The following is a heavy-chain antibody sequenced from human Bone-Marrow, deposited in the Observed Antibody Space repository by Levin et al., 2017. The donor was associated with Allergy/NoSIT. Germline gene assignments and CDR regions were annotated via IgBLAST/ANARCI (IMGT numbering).Heavy chain of an antibody. CDR1: GFTFNDYA. CDR3: ARDKRQGNFYYYAMDV. V-gene: IGHV3-9*01. Sequence: SGGSLRLSCSASGFTFNDYAMHWVRQVPGKGLEWVSGISWNSGRADYAVSVRGRFTISRDDDKKSLYLQMNSLRVEDTALYYCARDKRQGNFYYYAMDVWGQGTMVTVSS. J-gene: IGHJ6*02. CDR2: ISWNSGRA.